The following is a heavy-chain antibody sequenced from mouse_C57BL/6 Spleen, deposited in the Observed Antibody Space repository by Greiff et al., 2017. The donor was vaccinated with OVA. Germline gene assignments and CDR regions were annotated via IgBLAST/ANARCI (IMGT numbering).Heavy chain of an antibody. CDR1: GFTFSNYW. CDR3: TIYYYGSSYPWFAY. D-gene: IGHD1-1*01. CDR2: IRLKSDNYAT. Sequence: EVMLVESGGGLVQPGGSMKLSCVASGFTFSNYWMNWVRQSPEKGLEWVAQIRLKSDNYATHYAESVKGRFTISRDDSKSSVYLQMNNLRAEDTGIYYCTIYYYGSSYPWFAYWGQGTLVTVSA. V-gene: IGHV6-3*01. J-gene: IGHJ3*01.